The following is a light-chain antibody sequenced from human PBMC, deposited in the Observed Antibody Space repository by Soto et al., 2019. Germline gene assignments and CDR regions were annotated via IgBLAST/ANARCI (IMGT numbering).Light chain of an antibody. Sequence: DIVMTQSPATLSVSPGERATLSCRAGQGVTTNFAWYQQKSGQSPRLLIYGISTRATGIPARFSGSGSGTEFSLTISSLQSEDFAVYYCQQYSKWPITFGQGTRLEIK. V-gene: IGKV3-15*01. CDR1: QGVTTN. CDR2: GIS. J-gene: IGKJ5*01. CDR3: QQYSKWPIT.